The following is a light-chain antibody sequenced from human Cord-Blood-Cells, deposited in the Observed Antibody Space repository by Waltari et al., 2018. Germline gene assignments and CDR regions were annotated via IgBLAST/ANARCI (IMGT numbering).Light chain of an antibody. J-gene: IGKJ4*01. V-gene: IGKV4-1*01. CDR1: QSVLYSSNNKNY. CDR3: QQYYSTPLT. Sequence: DIVMTQSPDSLAVSVGARAPINCKSSQSVLYSSNNKNYLAWYQQKPGQPPKLLIYWASTRESGVPDRFSGSGSGTDFTLTISSLQAEDVAVYYCQQYYSTPLTFGGGTKVEIK. CDR2: WAS.